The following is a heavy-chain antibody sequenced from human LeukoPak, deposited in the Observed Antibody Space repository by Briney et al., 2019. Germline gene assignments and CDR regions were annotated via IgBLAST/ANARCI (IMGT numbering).Heavy chain of an antibody. CDR1: GFTFSSYG. Sequence: GGSLRLSCAASGFTFSSYGMHWVRQAPGKGLEWVAFIRYDGSNKYYADSVKGRFTISRDNSKTPLYLQMNSLRAEDKAVYYCAKVGGAPLGYRSGGSCPDWDAFDIWGQGTMVTVSS. V-gene: IGHV3-30*02. D-gene: IGHD2-15*01. CDR3: AKVGGAPLGYRSGGSCPDWDAFDI. J-gene: IGHJ3*02. CDR2: IRYDGSNK.